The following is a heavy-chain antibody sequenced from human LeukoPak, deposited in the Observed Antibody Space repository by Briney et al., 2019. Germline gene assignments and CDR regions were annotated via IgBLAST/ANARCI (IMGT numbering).Heavy chain of an antibody. CDR3: AKGLRGTYDY. J-gene: IGHJ4*02. V-gene: IGHV3-23*01. Sequence: RTGGSLRLSCAASGFTFSDYYMSWIRQAPGKGLEWVSSITDSGDGTYYADSVRGRFSISRDNSRNMLYLQLNSLRAEDTAVYYCAKGLRGTYDYWGQGTLVTVSS. CDR1: GFTFSDYY. CDR2: ITDSGDGT. D-gene: IGHD3-3*01.